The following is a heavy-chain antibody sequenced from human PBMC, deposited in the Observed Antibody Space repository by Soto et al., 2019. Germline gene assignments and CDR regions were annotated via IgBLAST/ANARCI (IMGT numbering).Heavy chain of an antibody. V-gene: IGHV1-2*02. D-gene: IGHD3-16*02. CDR2: INPNSGGT. Sequence: QVQLVQSGAEVKKPGASVKVSCKASGYTFTDYYIHWVRQAPGQGLEWMGWINPNSGGTNYAQKFQGRVTITADESTSTAYMELSSLRSEDTAVYYCARDWFGGVIVWGQGTMVTVSS. CDR3: ARDWFGGVIV. J-gene: IGHJ3*01. CDR1: GYTFTDYY.